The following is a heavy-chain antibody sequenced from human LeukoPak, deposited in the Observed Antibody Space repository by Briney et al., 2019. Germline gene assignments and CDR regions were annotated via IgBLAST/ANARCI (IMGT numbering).Heavy chain of an antibody. CDR3: AREPMISGYMDV. CDR1: GYTFTSYD. V-gene: IGHV1-8*03. CDR2: MNPNSGNT. D-gene: IGHD3/OR15-3a*01. J-gene: IGHJ6*03. Sequence: ASVKVSCKASGYTFTSYDINWVRQATGQGLEWMGWMNPNSGNTGYAQKFQGRVTITADKSTSTAYMELSSLRSEDTAVYYCAREPMISGYMDVWGKGTTVTVSS.